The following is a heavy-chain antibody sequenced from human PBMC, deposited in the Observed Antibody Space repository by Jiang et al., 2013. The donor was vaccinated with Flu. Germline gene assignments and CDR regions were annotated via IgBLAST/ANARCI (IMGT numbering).Heavy chain of an antibody. CDR3: ARLGGQQWLEFDY. CDR1: TSYW. CDR2: IYPGDSDT. J-gene: IGHJ4*02. D-gene: IGHD6-19*01. Sequence: TSYWIGWVRQMPGKGLEWMGIIYPGDSDTRYSPSFQGQVTISADKSISTAYLQWSSLKASDTAMYYCARLGGQQWLEFDYWGQGTLVTVSS. V-gene: IGHV5-51*01.